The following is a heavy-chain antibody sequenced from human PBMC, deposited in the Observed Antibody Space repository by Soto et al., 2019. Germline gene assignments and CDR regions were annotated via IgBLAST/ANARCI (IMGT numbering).Heavy chain of an antibody. CDR1: GYSFMKYG. CDR3: AREASVLIPAAQPSRFDS. D-gene: IGHD2-2*01. J-gene: IGHJ4*02. Sequence: ASVKVSCKGFGYSFMKYGINWVRQAPGQGLEWVGWISPYSGYTHSAQKFHGRLTLTTDTAASTAYMELRILRSADTALYYCAREASVLIPAAQPSRFDSWGQGTLVTVSS. V-gene: IGHV1-18*01. CDR2: ISPYSGYT.